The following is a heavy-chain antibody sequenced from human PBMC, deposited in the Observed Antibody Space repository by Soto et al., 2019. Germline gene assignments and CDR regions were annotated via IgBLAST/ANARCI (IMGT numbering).Heavy chain of an antibody. J-gene: IGHJ4*02. CDR1: GESISSSSYY. Sequence: SETLSLTCIVSGESISSSSYYWGWIRQPPGKGLEWIGSIYHSARTYYNPSLKSRVSISIDTSKNQFSLKLSSVTAAGTALYYCARQRTTVVTQAYFDYWGQGALVTVSS. V-gene: IGHV4-39*01. D-gene: IGHD2-21*02. CDR2: IYHSART. CDR3: ARQRTTVVTQAYFDY.